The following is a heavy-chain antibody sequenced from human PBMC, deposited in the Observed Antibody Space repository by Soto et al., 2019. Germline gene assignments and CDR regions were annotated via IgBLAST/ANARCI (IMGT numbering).Heavy chain of an antibody. CDR3: ARLIGNSWLDS. CDR2: IYYSGST. CDR1: GGSISSGDYY. J-gene: IGHJ5*01. V-gene: IGHV4-30-4*01. D-gene: IGHD3-16*01. Sequence: PSETLSLTCTVSGGSISSGDYYWSWIRQPPGKGLEWIGYIYYSGSTYYNPSLKSRVTISVDTSKNQFSLHLNSVTPDDTAVYYCARLIGNSWLDSWGQGTLVTVSS.